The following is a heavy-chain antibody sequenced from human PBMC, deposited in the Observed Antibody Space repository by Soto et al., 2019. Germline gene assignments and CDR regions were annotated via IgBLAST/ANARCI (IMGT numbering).Heavy chain of an antibody. V-gene: IGHV4-59*05. CDR3: ARRGSSSWYGY. Sequence: PSETLSLTCTVSGGSISSNYWSWIRQPPGKGLEWIGSIYYSGSTYYNPSLKSRVTISVDTSKNQFSLKLSSVTAADTAVYYCARRGSSSWYGYWGQGTLVTVSS. CDR2: IYYSGST. J-gene: IGHJ4*02. CDR1: GGSISSNY. D-gene: IGHD6-13*01.